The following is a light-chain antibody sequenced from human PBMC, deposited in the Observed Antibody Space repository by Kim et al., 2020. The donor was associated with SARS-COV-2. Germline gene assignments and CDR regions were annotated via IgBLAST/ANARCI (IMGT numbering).Light chain of an antibody. J-gene: IGLJ3*02. CDR1: SSDVGAYNH. V-gene: IGLV2-14*03. CDR2: DVT. Sequence: GQLITVSCTGTSSDVGAYNHVSWYQQHPGKAPKLLIYDVTNRPSGVSNRFSGAKSGNTASLTISGLQAEDEADYYCSSFTRSSTGVFGGGTRLTVL. CDR3: SSFTRSSTGV.